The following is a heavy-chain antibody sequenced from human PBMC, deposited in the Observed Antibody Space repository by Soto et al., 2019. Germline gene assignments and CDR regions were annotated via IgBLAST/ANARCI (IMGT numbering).Heavy chain of an antibody. V-gene: IGHV4-61*01. CDR3: ARDIRGYSRAFDY. CDR1: GDSVSSDNYY. Sequence: QVQLQESGPGLVKPSETLSLTCTVSGDSVSSDNYYWTWIRQPPGKGLEWIGYIYSSGSTNYNPSLKSRVTISLDTSSNQFPLKLTSVTAADTAVYYCARDIRGYSRAFDYWGQGTLVTVSS. D-gene: IGHD5-18*01. J-gene: IGHJ4*02. CDR2: IYSSGST.